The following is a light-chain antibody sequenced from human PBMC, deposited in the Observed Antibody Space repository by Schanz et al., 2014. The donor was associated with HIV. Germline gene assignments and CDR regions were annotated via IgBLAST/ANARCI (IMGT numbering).Light chain of an antibody. CDR1: NSNIGSYY. Sequence: QSVLTQQPSAFGPPGQGVTISCSGSNSNIGSYYVNWYQQFPGTAPRLLVYGQNERPSGVPDRFTGSQSGTSASLAISGLQFDDETLYYCAAWDYTLNGPLFGGGTQLTVL. V-gene: IGLV1-44*01. CDR3: AAWDYTLNGPL. CDR2: GQN. J-gene: IGLJ2*01.